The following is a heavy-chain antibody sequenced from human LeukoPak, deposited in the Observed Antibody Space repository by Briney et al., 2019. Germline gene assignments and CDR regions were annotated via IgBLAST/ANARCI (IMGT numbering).Heavy chain of an antibody. D-gene: IGHD3-10*01. J-gene: IGHJ6*03. Sequence: GGSLRLSCAASGFTFSSYAMNWVRQAPGKGLEWVSAISGSGGSTYYADSVKGRFTISRDNSKNTLYLQMNSLRAEDTAMYYCARCFFESPAGITMVRGVYYYYYMDVWGKGTTVTVSS. CDR1: GFTFSSYA. CDR2: ISGSGGST. CDR3: ARCFFESPAGITMVRGVYYYYYMDV. V-gene: IGHV3-23*01.